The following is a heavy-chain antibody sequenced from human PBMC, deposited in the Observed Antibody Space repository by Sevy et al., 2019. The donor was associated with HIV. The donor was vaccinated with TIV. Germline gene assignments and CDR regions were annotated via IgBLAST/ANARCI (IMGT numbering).Heavy chain of an antibody. Sequence: ASVKVSCKTSGYTFTTYAIHWVRQAPGQRLEWMGWINAGNGNTKYSQNFQGRVTITRDTSGSTAYMELSSLRVEDTAVYYCARDYSGSGSYYISNWFDPWGQGTLVTVSS. CDR2: INAGNGNT. D-gene: IGHD3-10*01. V-gene: IGHV1-3*01. CDR3: ARDYSGSGSYYISNWFDP. CDR1: GYTFTTYA. J-gene: IGHJ5*02.